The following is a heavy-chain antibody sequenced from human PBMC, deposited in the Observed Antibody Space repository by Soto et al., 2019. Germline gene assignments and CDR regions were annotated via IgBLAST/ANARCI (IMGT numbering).Heavy chain of an antibody. CDR2: LIPIFGTA. Sequence: QVQLVQSGAEVKKPGSSVKVSCKASGGTFSSYAISWVRQAPGQGHEWMGGLIPIFGTANYAQKFQGRVTITADESTSTAYMELSSLRSEDTAVYYCAREAVVVGATRSGDAFDIWGQGTMVTVSS. CDR1: GGTFSSYA. CDR3: AREAVVVGATRSGDAFDI. V-gene: IGHV1-69*01. D-gene: IGHD1-26*01. J-gene: IGHJ3*02.